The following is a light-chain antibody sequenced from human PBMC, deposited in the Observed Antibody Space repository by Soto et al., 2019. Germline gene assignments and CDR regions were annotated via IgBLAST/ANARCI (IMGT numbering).Light chain of an antibody. CDR2: GAS. Sequence: DIQMTQSPSTLSASVGDRVTITCRASQSIGGWLAWYQQKPGKAPKLLIFGASILESGVPSRFRGSGSGTEFTLTISSLQPDDFAIYYCQHYINYSYTFGQGTKLEIK. CDR1: QSIGGW. CDR3: QHYINYSYT. V-gene: IGKV1-5*01. J-gene: IGKJ2*01.